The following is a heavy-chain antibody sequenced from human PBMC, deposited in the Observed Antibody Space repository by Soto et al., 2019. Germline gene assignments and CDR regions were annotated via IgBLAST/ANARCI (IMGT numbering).Heavy chain of an antibody. CDR2: IIPILGIA. CDR3: ARDRSSSSGLLMTFDY. D-gene: IGHD6-6*01. J-gene: IGHJ4*02. Sequence: SVKVSCKASGGTFSSYTISWVRQAPGQGLEWMGRIIPILGIANYAQKFQGRVTITADKSTSTAYMELSSLRSEDTAVYYCARDRSSSSGLLMTFDYWGQGTLVTVSS. V-gene: IGHV1-69*04. CDR1: GGTFSSYT.